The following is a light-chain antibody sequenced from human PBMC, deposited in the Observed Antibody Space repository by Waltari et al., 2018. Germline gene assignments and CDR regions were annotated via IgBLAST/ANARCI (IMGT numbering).Light chain of an antibody. V-gene: IGKV3-20*01. CDR3: QKYGTLPAT. J-gene: IGKJ1*01. CDR2: GAS. CDR1: QSVSRWV. Sequence: SCRARQSVSRWVAWYQQKPGQPPRLLIYGASSRATGIPDRFSGSGSGTDFSLTISRLEPEDFAVYYCQKYGTLPATFGQGTRVEVK.